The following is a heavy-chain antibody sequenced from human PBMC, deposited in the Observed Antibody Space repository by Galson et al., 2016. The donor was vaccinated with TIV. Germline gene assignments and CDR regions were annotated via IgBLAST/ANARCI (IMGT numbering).Heavy chain of an antibody. Sequence: SLRLSCAASGFTFSLYGMHWVRQAPGKGLEWVAVIWFDGGNKYYADSVKGRFTLSRDNSQNTLYLQMSSLRAEDTAVYYCARERSPSLRYFDWLKNYSLDVWGQGTTLTVSS. CDR3: ARERSPSLRYFDWLKNYSLDV. J-gene: IGHJ6*02. CDR2: IWFDGGNK. V-gene: IGHV3-33*01. D-gene: IGHD3-9*01. CDR1: GFTFSLYG.